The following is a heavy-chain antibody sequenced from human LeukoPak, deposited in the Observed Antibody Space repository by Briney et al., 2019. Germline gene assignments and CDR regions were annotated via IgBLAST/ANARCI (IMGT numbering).Heavy chain of an antibody. J-gene: IGHJ4*02. CDR1: GYSISSGYY. D-gene: IGHD6-13*01. CDR3: ARHGSPSAAAGDFDY. V-gene: IGHV4-38-2*01. CDR2: IYYSGST. Sequence: SETLSLTCAVSGYSISSGYYWGWIRQPPGKGLEWIGSIYYSGSTYYNPSLKSRVTISVDTSKNQFSLKLSSVTAADTAVYYCARHGSPSAAAGDFDYWGQGTLVTVSS.